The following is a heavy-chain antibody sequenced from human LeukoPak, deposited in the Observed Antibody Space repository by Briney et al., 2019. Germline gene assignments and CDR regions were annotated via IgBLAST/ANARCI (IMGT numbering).Heavy chain of an antibody. J-gene: IGHJ3*02. D-gene: IGHD1-26*01. CDR3: ARRIGLRESSFDI. Sequence: PSETLSLTCTVSGGSISSYHWSWIRQPPGKGLEWIGYIYYSGSTNYNPSLKSRVTISVDTSKNQFSLKLSSVTAADTAVYYCARRIGLRESSFDIWGQGTMVTVSS. CDR2: IYYSGST. CDR1: GGSISSYH. V-gene: IGHV4-59*08.